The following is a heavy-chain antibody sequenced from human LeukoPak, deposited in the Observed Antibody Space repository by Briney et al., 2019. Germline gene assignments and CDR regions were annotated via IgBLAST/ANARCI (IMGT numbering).Heavy chain of an antibody. D-gene: IGHD3-22*01. CDR1: GFTFSSYS. V-gene: IGHV3-23*01. Sequence: PGGSLRLSCAASGFTFSSYSMNWVRQAPGKGLEWVSGISGSGGSTYYADSVKGRFTISRDNSKNTLYLQMNSLRAEDTAVYFCAKGSYDSSGYYYANYFDYWGQGTLVTVSS. CDR3: AKGSYDSSGYYYANYFDY. CDR2: ISGSGGST. J-gene: IGHJ4*02.